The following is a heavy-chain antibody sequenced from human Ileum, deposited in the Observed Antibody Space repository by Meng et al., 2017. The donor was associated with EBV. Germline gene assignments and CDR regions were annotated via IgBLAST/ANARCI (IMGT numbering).Heavy chain of an antibody. J-gene: IGHJ4*02. CDR1: GGFFSGYY. CDR3: VRVRGDFDY. Sequence: QVQLQQWGAXLLKPXXXLSLTCAFYGGFFSGYYWSWIRQSPGKGLEWIGEINHSGSTNYNPSLKSRVTISVDTSKNQFSLKLSSVTAADTAVYYCVRVRGDFDYWGQGTLVTVSS. CDR2: INHSGST. D-gene: IGHD3-10*01. V-gene: IGHV4-34*02.